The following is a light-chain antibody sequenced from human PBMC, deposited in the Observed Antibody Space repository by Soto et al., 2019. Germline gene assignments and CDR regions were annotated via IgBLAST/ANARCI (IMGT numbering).Light chain of an antibody. CDR1: SSVVGSYNL. V-gene: IGLV2-23*02. CDR3: CSYAGSSTYV. Sequence: QSALTQPASVSGSPGQSITISYTGTSSVVGSYNLVSWYQQHPGKAPKLMIYEVSKRPSGVSNRFSGSKSGNTASLTISGLQAEDETDYYCCSYAGSSTYVFXTGTKVTVL. J-gene: IGLJ1*01. CDR2: EVS.